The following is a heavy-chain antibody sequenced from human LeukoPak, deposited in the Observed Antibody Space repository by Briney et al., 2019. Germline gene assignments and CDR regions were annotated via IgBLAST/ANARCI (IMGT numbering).Heavy chain of an antibody. CDR3: ARAGSGGEYFQH. J-gene: IGHJ1*01. CDR2: IYYSGST. D-gene: IGHD6-19*01. Sequence: PSETLSLTCTVSGGSISSSSYYWGWIRQPPGKGLEWIGSIYYSGSTYYNPSLKSRVTISVDTSKNQFSLKLSSVTAANTAVYYCARAGSGGEYFQHWGQGTLVTVSS. CDR1: GGSISSSSYY. V-gene: IGHV4-39*07.